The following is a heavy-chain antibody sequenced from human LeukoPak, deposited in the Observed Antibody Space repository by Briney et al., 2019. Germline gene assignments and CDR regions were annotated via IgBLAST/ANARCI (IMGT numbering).Heavy chain of an antibody. CDR3: ARDGYNSAPFDY. Sequence: SETLSLTCTVSGDPISSGGYCWSWVRQPPGKGLEWIGYISHYENAYYNPSLSSRVTMSVDKSKNQVSLKITSVTAADTAIYYCARDGYNSAPFDYWGPGTLVTVSS. CDR2: ISHYENA. CDR1: GDPISSGGYC. D-gene: IGHD5-24*01. V-gene: IGHV4-30-2*01. J-gene: IGHJ4*02.